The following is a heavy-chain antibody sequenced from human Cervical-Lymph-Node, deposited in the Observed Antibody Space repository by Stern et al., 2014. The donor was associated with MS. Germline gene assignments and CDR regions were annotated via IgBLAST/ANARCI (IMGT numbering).Heavy chain of an antibody. CDR2: INTNTETP. D-gene: IGHD4-23*01. Sequence: QMQLVQSGSELKKPGASVKVSCKASGYIFTTYSIHWVRQAPGQGLEWMGWINTNTETPTFAQGFTGRFVFSLDTSVNTAYLQISDLRAEDTAVYYCAREELTVVSNDAFDIWGQGTMVTVS. CDR1: GYIFTTYS. CDR3: AREELTVVSNDAFDI. J-gene: IGHJ3*02. V-gene: IGHV7-4-1*02.